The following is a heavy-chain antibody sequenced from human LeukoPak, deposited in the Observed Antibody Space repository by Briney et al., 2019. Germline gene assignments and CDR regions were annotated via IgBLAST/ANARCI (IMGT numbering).Heavy chain of an antibody. CDR1: GFPLSSYY. CDR2: INPSSGST. D-gene: IGHD3-22*01. Sequence: GASVKVSCKASGFPLSSYYIHWVRQAPGQRLEWMAMINPSSGSTIYTQKFQGKVIVTRDTSRSTVYMEVQNLRSGDTAVYYCVRDAADRGKYYYNSSAYYFFDYWGQGSLVTVSS. J-gene: IGHJ4*02. V-gene: IGHV1-46*01. CDR3: VRDAADRGKYYYNSSAYYFFDY.